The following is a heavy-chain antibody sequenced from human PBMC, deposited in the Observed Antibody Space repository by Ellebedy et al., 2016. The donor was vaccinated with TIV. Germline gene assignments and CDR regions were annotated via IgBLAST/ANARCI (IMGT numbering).Heavy chain of an antibody. CDR3: AKDLLFGETATY. CDR2: VSYVGSNK. CDR1: GFTFTSYA. D-gene: IGHD3-10*01. V-gene: IGHV3-30*18. J-gene: IGHJ4*02. Sequence: GGSLRLXXAASGFTFTSYALHWVRQAPGKGLEWVAVVSYVGSNKSYGDSVRGRFTISRDNSNNTLYLQMNSLRAEDTAVYYCAKDLLFGETATYWGQGTLVTVSS.